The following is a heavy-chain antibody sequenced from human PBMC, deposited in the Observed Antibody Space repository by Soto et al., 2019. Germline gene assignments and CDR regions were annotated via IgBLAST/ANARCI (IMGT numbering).Heavy chain of an antibody. D-gene: IGHD6-13*01. J-gene: IGHJ4*02. CDR2: IYSGGST. CDR1: GFTVSSNY. Sequence: GGSLRLSCAASGFTVSSNYMSWVRQAPGKGLEWVSVIYSGGSTYYADSVKGRFTISRDNSKNTLYLQMNSLRAEDTAVYYCATGYSSSWYNSGLPLDYWGQGTLVTVSS. CDR3: ATGYSSSWYNSGLPLDY. V-gene: IGHV3-53*01.